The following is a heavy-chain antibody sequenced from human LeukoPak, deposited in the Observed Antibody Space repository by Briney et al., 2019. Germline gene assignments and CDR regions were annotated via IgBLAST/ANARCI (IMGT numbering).Heavy chain of an antibody. J-gene: IGHJ4*02. CDR2: ILYDGCNI. D-gene: IGHD6-19*01. CDR3: ARGGEQWLYYFDY. V-gene: IGHV3-30*04. CDR1: GFTFSSYA. Sequence: GGSLRLSCAASGFTFSSYAMHWVRQAPGKGLVGVAFILYDGCNIYYVASMKGRFTISRDNSKNTLYLQMNSLRAEGTAVYYCARGGEQWLYYFDYWGQGTLVTVSS.